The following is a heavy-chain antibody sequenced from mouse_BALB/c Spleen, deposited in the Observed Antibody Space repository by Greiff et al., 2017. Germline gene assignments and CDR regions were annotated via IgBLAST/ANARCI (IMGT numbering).Heavy chain of an antibody. Sequence: LQQPGSELVRPGASVKLSCKASGYTFTSYWMHWVKQRPGQGLEWIGNIYPGSGSTNYDERFKSKATLTVDTSSSTAYMQLSSLTSEDSAVYYCTRGGYPHYYAMDYWGQGTSVTVSS. V-gene: IGHV1S22*01. D-gene: IGHD2-2*01. J-gene: IGHJ4*01. CDR1: GYTFTSYW. CDR3: TRGGYPHYYAMDY. CDR2: IYPGSGST.